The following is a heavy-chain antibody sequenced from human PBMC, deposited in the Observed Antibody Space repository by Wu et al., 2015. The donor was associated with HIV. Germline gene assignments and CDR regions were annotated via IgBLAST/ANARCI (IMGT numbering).Heavy chain of an antibody. CDR2: IIPVLGTT. CDR3: ARGVWFGELSDTPDAFDI. D-gene: IGHD3-10*01. V-gene: IGHV1-69*15. J-gene: IGHJ3*02. CDR1: GDGFTSYA. Sequence: QVQLVQSGAEVKKPGSSVKVTCKASGDGFTSYAVSWVRQAPGQGLEWMGRIIPVLGTTYNAQKLQGRVTFTADESTGTAYMELSSLRSEDTAVYYCARGVWFGELSDTPDAFDIWGQGDNGHRLF.